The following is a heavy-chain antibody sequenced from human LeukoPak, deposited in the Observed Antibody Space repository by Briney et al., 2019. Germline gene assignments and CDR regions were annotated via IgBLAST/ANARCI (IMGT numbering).Heavy chain of an antibody. J-gene: IGHJ6*01. D-gene: IGHD6-25*01. V-gene: IGHV3-48*03. Sequence: GGSLRLSCAASGFTFSSYEMNWVRQAPGEGLGWGSYISSSGSTIYYADTVKDRFTISRDNAKNSLYLQINSLRAEDTAVYYCARDTHGSDYGIDLWRQGTTVTVSS. CDR1: GFTFSSYE. CDR3: ARDTHGSDYGIDL. CDR2: ISSSGSTI.